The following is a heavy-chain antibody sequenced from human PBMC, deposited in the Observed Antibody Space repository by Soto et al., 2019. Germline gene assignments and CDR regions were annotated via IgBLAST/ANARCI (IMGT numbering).Heavy chain of an antibody. V-gene: IGHV3-13*01. D-gene: IGHD3-22*01. CDR1: GFTFSSYD. CDR2: IGTAGDT. Sequence: PGGSLRLSCAASGFTFSSYDMHWVRQATGKGLEWVSAIGTAGDTYYPGSVKGRFTISRENAKNSLYLQMNSLRAGDTAVYYCARGDSSGYYYYGMDVWGQGTTVTV. CDR3: ARGDSSGYYYYGMDV. J-gene: IGHJ6*02.